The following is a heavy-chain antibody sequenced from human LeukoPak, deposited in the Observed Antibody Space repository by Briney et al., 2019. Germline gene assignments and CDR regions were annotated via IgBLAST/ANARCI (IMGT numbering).Heavy chain of an antibody. Sequence: GRSLRLSCAASGFTFSSYGMHWVRQAPGKGLEWVAVISYDGSNKYYADSVKGRFTNSRDNSKNTLYLQMNSLRAEDTAVYYCAKQGGSYRKWCDPWGQGNLVTVSS. CDR1: GFTFSSYG. J-gene: IGHJ5*02. CDR3: AKQGGSYRKWCDP. CDR2: ISYDGSNK. V-gene: IGHV3-30*18. D-gene: IGHD1-26*01.